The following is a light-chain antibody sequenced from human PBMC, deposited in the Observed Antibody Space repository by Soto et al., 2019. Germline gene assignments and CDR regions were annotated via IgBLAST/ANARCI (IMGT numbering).Light chain of an antibody. Sequence: DIQMTQSPSSLSASVGDRVTITCRASESISSYLNWYQQKPGKAPNLLIYAASSLQSGVPSRFSGSGSGTDFTLTVSSLQPEDFAIYFCQQSYSTPWTFGHGTKLEIK. CDR2: AAS. V-gene: IGKV1-39*01. CDR1: ESISSY. J-gene: IGKJ1*01. CDR3: QQSYSTPWT.